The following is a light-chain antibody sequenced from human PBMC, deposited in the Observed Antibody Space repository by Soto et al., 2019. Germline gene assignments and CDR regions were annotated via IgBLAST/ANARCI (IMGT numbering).Light chain of an antibody. CDR1: SSNIGTNA. J-gene: IGLJ1*01. V-gene: IGLV1-44*01. CDR3: AAWDDSLNGYV. Sequence: QSVLTQPPSASGTPGQRVTISCSGGSSNIGTNAVNWYQQLPGTAPKLLIYNNNQRPSGVPDRFSGSKSGTSASLAISGLQSADEADYYCAAWDDSLNGYVFGPGTKVTVL. CDR2: NNN.